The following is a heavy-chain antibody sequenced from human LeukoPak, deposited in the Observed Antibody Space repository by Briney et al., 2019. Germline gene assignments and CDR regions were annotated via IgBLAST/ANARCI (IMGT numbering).Heavy chain of an antibody. CDR3: AGRVVIIPLSYYYYGMDV. CDR2: IYYSGST. J-gene: IGHJ6*02. V-gene: IGHV4-59*12. D-gene: IGHD3-3*01. Sequence: SETLSLTCTVSGGSISSYYWSWIRQPPGKGLEWIGYIYYSGSTNYNPSLKSRVTMSVDTSKNQFSLKLSSVTAADTAVYYCAGRVVIIPLSYYYYGMDVWGQGTTVTVSS. CDR1: GGSISSYY.